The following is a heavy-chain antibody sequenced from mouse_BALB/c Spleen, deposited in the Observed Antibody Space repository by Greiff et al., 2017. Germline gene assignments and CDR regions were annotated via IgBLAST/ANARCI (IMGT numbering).Heavy chain of an antibody. CDR1: GFTFSSYA. CDR2: ISSGGST. J-gene: IGHJ2*01. Sequence: EVQLVESGGGLVKPGGSLKLSCAASGFTFSSYAMSWVRQTPEKRLEWVASISSGGSTYYPDSVKGRFTISRDNARNILYLQMSSLRSEDTAMYYCARAEYLDYWGQGTTLTVSS. D-gene: IGHD5-2*01. V-gene: IGHV5-6-5*01. CDR3: ARAEYLDY.